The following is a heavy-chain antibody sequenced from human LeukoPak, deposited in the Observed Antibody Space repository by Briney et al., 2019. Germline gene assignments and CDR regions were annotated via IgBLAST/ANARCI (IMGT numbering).Heavy chain of an antibody. D-gene: IGHD3-9*01. J-gene: IGHJ5*02. CDR2: ISSNGGST. CDR1: GFTFSSYA. V-gene: IGHV3-64D*06. CDR3: VKEHTHGAYYDILTGYYIQWDP. Sequence: GGSLRLSCSASGFTFSSYAMHWVRQAPGKGLEYVSAISSNGGSTYYADSVKGRFTISRDNSKNTLYLQMSSLRAEDTAVYYCVKEHTHGAYYDILTGYYIQWDPWGQGTLVTVSS.